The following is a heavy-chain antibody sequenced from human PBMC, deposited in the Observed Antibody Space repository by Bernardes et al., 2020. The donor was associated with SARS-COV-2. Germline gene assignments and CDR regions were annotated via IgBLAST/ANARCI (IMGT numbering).Heavy chain of an antibody. CDR3: ARGHYGV. CDR1: GFTFSDSC. Sequence: GGSLRVSCVASGFTFSDSCMNWVRQAPGKGLEWVANIKPDGRDKDYVDSLRGRFTISRDNAKKSLYLQMNSLRVEDTAVYYCARGHYGVWGQGTMVTVSS. V-gene: IGHV3-7*01. CDR2: IKPDGRDK. D-gene: IGHD3-10*01. J-gene: IGHJ3*01.